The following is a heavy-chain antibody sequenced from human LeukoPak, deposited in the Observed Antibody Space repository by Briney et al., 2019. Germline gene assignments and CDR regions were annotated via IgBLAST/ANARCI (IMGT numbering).Heavy chain of an antibody. CDR2: ISWDSGSL. V-gene: IGHV3-9*01. D-gene: IGHD5-18*01. CDR3: AKGAYSYVRGGMDV. J-gene: IGHJ6*02. CDR1: RFTFDDYA. Sequence: PGRSLRLSCAASRFTFDDYALHWVRQAPGKGLEWVSGISWDSGSLAYADSVKGRFTISRDNAKNSLYLQMNSLRAEDTAFYYCAKGAYSYVRGGMDVWGQGTTVTVSS.